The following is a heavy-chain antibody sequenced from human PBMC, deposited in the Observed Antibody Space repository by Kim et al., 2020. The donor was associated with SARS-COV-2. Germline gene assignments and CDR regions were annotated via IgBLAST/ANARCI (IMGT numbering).Heavy chain of an antibody. V-gene: IGHV3-15*01. Sequence: GGSLRLSCAASGFTFSNAWMTWVRQAPGQGLVWVGRIKGELDVGTTDYAALVKGRFTISRDHSKNTLYLQMNSLRIEDTTVYYCITPTPEVYSYYRFDHWGQGTRVTVSS. D-gene: IGHD3-10*01. CDR1: GFTFSNAW. CDR3: ITPTPEVYSYYRFDH. CDR2: IKGELDVGTT. J-gene: IGHJ4*02.